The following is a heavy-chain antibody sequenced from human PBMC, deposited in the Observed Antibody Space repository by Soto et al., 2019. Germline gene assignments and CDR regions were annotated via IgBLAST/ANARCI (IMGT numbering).Heavy chain of an antibody. J-gene: IGHJ6*03. V-gene: IGHV1-8*01. Sequence: ASVKVSCKASGYTFTSYDINWVRQATGQGLEWMGWMNPNSGNTGYAQKFQGRVTMTRNTSISTAYMELSSLRSEDTAVYYCSRGTLFGVVIIPDYYYYMDVWGKGTTVTVSS. CDR2: MNPNSGNT. D-gene: IGHD3-3*01. CDR1: GYTFTSYD. CDR3: SRGTLFGVVIIPDYYYYMDV.